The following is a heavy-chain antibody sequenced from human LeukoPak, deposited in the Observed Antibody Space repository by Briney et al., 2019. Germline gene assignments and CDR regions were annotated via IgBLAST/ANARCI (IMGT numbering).Heavy chain of an antibody. CDR2: INHSGST. Sequence: SETLSLTCAVYGGSFSGYYWSWIRQPPGKGLEWIGEINHSGSTNYNPSLKSRVTISVDTSKNQFSLKLSSVTAADTAVYYCAVSVGPDAFDIWGQGIMVTVSS. CDR3: AVSVGPDAFDI. D-gene: IGHD2-2*01. J-gene: IGHJ3*02. V-gene: IGHV4-34*01. CDR1: GGSFSGYY.